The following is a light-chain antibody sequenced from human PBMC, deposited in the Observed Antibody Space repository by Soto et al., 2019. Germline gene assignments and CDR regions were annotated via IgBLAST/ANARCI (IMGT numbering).Light chain of an antibody. CDR1: QSISSW. J-gene: IGKJ1*01. Sequence: DIQMAQSPSTLSASVGDRVTITCRASQSISSWLAWYQQKPGKAPKLLIYDASSLESGVPSRFIGSGSGTEFTLTISSLQPDDFATYYCQQYNSYSWTFGQGTKVDI. CDR3: QQYNSYSWT. CDR2: DAS. V-gene: IGKV1-5*01.